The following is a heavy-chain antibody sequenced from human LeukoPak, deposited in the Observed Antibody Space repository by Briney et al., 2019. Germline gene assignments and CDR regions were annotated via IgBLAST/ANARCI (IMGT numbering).Heavy chain of an antibody. V-gene: IGHV1-2*02. CDR3: ARDQGNWNYFQFDY. Sequence: ASVEVSCKASGYTFTGYYMHWVRQAPGQGLEWMGWINPNSGGTNYAQKFQGRVTMTRDTSISTAYMELSRLRSDDTAVYYCARDQGNWNYFQFDYWGQGTLVTVSS. CDR1: GYTFTGYY. D-gene: IGHD1-7*01. CDR2: INPNSGGT. J-gene: IGHJ4*02.